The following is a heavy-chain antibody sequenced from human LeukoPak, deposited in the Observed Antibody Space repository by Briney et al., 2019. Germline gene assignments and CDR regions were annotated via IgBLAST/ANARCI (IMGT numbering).Heavy chain of an antibody. CDR3: ARESTGGYFDY. D-gene: IGHD3-10*01. J-gene: IGHJ4*02. Sequence: GASVKVSCKASGYTFTGYYMHWVRQAPGQGLEWMGWINPNSGGTNYAQKFQGRVTMTRDTYISTAYMELGRLRSDDTAVYYCARESTGGYFDYWGQGTLVTVSS. CDR1: GYTFTGYY. CDR2: INPNSGGT. V-gene: IGHV1-2*02.